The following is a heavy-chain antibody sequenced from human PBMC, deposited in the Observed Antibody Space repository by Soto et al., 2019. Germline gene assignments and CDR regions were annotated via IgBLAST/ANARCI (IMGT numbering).Heavy chain of an antibody. CDR1: GFTFSSYA. CDR2: ISGSGGST. J-gene: IGHJ4*02. CDR3: AKDRFIAAAKGVYY. V-gene: IGHV3-23*01. D-gene: IGHD6-13*01. Sequence: EVQLLESGGGLVQPGGSLRLSCAASGFTFSSYAMSWVRQAPGKGLEWVSAISGSGGSTYYADSVKGRFTISRDNSKNTLYLQMSSLRAGDTAVYYCAKDRFIAAAKGVYYWGQGTLVTVSS.